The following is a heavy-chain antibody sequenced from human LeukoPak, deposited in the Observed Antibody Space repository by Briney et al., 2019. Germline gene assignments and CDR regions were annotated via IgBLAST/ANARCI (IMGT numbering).Heavy chain of an antibody. Sequence: SETLSLTCAVYGGSFSGYYWSWIRQPPGKGLEWIGYIYYSGSTNYNPSLKSRVTISVDTSKNQFSLKLSSVTAADTAVYYCARHPMSGSSSNWFDPWGQGTLVTVSS. CDR1: GGSFSGYY. V-gene: IGHV4-59*01. CDR2: IYYSGST. J-gene: IGHJ5*02. CDR3: ARHPMSGSSSNWFDP. D-gene: IGHD6-13*01.